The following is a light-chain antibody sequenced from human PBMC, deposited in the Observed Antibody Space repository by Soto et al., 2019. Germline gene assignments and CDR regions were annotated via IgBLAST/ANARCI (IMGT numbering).Light chain of an antibody. CDR3: QQYGGMWT. J-gene: IGKJ1*01. CDR2: GAS. CDR1: ESVSTN. V-gene: IGKV3-20*01. Sequence: EIEMTQSPATLSLAPGERVTLSCRASESVSTNLAWYQQKAGQAPRLLIYGASSRATGIPDRFSGSGSGTDFTLTINRLEPEDFAVYYCQQYGGMWTFGQGTKVDIK.